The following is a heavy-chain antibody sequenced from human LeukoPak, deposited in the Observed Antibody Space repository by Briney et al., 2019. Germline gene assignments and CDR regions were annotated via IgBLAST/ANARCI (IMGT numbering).Heavy chain of an antibody. V-gene: IGHV3-11*01. CDR3: ARDRRELELGFDY. J-gene: IGHJ4*02. CDR1: GGSFSGYY. CDR2: ISSSGSTI. D-gene: IGHD1-26*01. Sequence: LSLTCAVYGGSFSGYYWSWIRQAPGKGLEWVSYISSSGSTIYYADSVKGRFTISRDNAKNSLYLQMNSLRAEDTAVYYCARDRRELELGFDYWGQGTLVTVSS.